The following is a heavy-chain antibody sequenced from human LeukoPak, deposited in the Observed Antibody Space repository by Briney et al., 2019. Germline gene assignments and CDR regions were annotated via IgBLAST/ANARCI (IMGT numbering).Heavy chain of an antibody. V-gene: IGHV1-24*01. J-gene: IGHJ4*02. CDR2: FYPEDGET. CDR3: AAERFGVWGRYRYQNFDY. D-gene: IGHD3-16*02. CDR1: GYTLTELT. Sequence: ASVKVSFTVSGYTLTELTMHWVRHAPGKGLEWMWGFYPEDGETIYAKTCHGRDTMTDDTSTDTAYMKLSSMRSKDTAVYYCAAERFGVWGRYRYQNFDYWGQGTLVTVSS.